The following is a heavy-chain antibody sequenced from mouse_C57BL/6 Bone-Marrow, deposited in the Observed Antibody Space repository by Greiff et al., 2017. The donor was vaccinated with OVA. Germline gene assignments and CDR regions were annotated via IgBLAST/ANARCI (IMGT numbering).Heavy chain of an antibody. CDR3: ARGDSYAMDY. V-gene: IGHV1-42*01. CDR1: GYSFPGYY. CDR2: INPSTGGT. Sequence: EVQLQQSGPELVKPGASVKISCKASGYSFPGYYMTWVKQRPEKSLEWIVEINPSTGGTTYNQKFKAKATLTVDKSSSTACMQLKSLTSEDSAVYYCARGDSYAMDYWGQGTSVTVSS. J-gene: IGHJ4*01.